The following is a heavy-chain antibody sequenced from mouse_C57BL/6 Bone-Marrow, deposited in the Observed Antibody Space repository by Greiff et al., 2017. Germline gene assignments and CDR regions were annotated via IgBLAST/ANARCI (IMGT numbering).Heavy chain of an antibody. J-gene: IGHJ1*03. CDR2: IYPGDGDT. CDR3: ARYLYLQGYFDV. V-gene: IGHV1-82*01. D-gene: IGHD2-3*01. CDR1: GYAFSSSW. Sequence: VQLQESGPELVKPGASVKISCKASGYAFSSSWMNWVKQRPGKGLEWIGRIYPGDGDTNYNGKFKGKATLTADKSSSTAYMQLSSLTSEDSAVYFCARYLYLQGYFDVWGTGTTVTVSS.